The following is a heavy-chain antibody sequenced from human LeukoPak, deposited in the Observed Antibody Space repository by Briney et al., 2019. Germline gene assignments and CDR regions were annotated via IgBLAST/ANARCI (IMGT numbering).Heavy chain of an antibody. CDR3: ATMILTGDRGRGYYDY. D-gene: IGHD7-27*01. CDR2: IYYSGST. V-gene: IGHV4-61*01. CDR1: GGSVSSSSSY. J-gene: IGHJ4*02. Sequence: PSETLSLTCTVSGGSVSSSSSYWSWIRQPPGKGLEWIGYIYYSGSTNYNPSLKSRVTMSVDTSKNQFSLKLSSVTAADTAVYYCATMILTGDRGRGYYDYWGQGTLVTVSS.